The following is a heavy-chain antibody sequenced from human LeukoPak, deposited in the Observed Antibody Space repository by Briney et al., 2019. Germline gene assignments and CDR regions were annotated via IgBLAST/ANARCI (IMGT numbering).Heavy chain of an antibody. CDR2: IIPIFGTA. V-gene: IGHV1-69*05. CDR1: GGTFSSYA. CDR3: ARGLTYYDFWSGYYRDGYYYYYMDV. Sequence: ASVKVSCKASGGTFSSYAISWVRQAPGQGLEWMGGIIPIFGTANYAQKFQGRVTITRNTSISTAYMELSSLRSEDTAVYYCARGLTYYDFWSGYYRDGYYYYYMDVWGKGTTVTVSS. J-gene: IGHJ6*03. D-gene: IGHD3-3*01.